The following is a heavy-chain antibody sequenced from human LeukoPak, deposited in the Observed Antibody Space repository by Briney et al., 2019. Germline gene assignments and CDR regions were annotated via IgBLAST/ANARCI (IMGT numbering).Heavy chain of an antibody. CDR3: ARKLYYYGTSPAGWFGP. Sequence: PGGSLRLSCEVSGFIFSTYWMTWVRQAPGKGLEWVATIKQDGSDEYYVDSMKGRFTISRDNAKNSLYLQMDGLRAEDTAVYHCARKLYYYGTSPAGWFGPWGQGTLVTVSS. CDR2: IKQDGSDE. CDR1: GFIFSTYW. D-gene: IGHD3-22*01. J-gene: IGHJ5*02. V-gene: IGHV3-7*01.